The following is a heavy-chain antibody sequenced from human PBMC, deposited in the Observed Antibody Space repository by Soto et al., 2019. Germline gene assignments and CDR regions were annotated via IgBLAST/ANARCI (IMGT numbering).Heavy chain of an antibody. CDR3: ANSVWGGYYDRTYYFEH. Sequence: PGGSLRLSCAGSGFTFSSYALNWVRQAPGRWLEWVSGITGTGSTTYYADSVKGRFTISRDNSKNTVYLQMSSLRTEDTALYHCANSVWGGYYDRTYYFEHWAQGSLVTVSS. CDR1: GFTFSSYA. D-gene: IGHD3-22*01. CDR2: ITGTGSTT. V-gene: IGHV3-23*01. J-gene: IGHJ4*02.